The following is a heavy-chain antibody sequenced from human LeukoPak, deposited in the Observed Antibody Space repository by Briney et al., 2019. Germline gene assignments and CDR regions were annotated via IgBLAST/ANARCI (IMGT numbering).Heavy chain of an antibody. V-gene: IGHV3-23*01. Sequence: GGSLRLSCAASRLTFSNYAMSWVRQAPGKGLEWVSVISGSGDFTYYADSVRGRFTISRDNSRDTLFLQMNSLGAEDTAVYFCAKDMRDYGSGTYYSRLNNWGQGTLVTVSS. J-gene: IGHJ4*02. CDR1: RLTFSNYA. D-gene: IGHD3-10*01. CDR3: AKDMRDYGSGTYYSRLNN. CDR2: ISGSGDFT.